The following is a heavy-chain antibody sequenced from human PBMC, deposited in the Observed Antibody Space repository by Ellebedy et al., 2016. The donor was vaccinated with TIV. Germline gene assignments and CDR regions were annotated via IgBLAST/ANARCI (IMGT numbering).Heavy chain of an antibody. CDR2: ISGYSGNR. CDR1: GYTFTSYD. V-gene: IGHV1-18*01. J-gene: IGHJ6*02. D-gene: IGHD1-26*01. Sequence: AASVKVSCKASGYTFTSYDINWVRQAPGQGLEWMGWISGYSGNRNYAQKLQGRVTMTTDTSTNTAYMELRSLRSDDTAVYFCARGSGSYTYGMGVWGQGTTVTVS. CDR3: ARGSGSYTYGMGV.